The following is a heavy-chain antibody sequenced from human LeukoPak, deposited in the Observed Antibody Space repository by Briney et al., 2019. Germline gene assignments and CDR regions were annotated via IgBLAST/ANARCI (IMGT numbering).Heavy chain of an antibody. D-gene: IGHD2-2*01. CDR1: GFTFSSYA. Sequence: GGSLRLSCAASGFTFSSYAMSWVRQAPGKGLEWVSAISGSGSSTYYADSVEGRFTISRDNSNNTLYLQMNSLRAEDTAVYYCAKSKSGCSSTSCYAISFGYWGQGTLVTVSS. CDR2: ISGSGSST. V-gene: IGHV3-23*01. J-gene: IGHJ4*02. CDR3: AKSKSGCSSTSCYAISFGY.